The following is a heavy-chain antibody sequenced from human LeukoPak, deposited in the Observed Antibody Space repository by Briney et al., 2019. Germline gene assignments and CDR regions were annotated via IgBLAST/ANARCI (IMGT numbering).Heavy chain of an antibody. D-gene: IGHD2-21*02. CDR3: ARRVTAIGYYYYGMDV. CDR1: GYSFINYG. Sequence: VASVKVSCKASGYSFINYGVSWVRQAPGQGLEWMGWISAYNGNTNYAQKLQGRVTMTTDTSTSTAYMELRSLRSDDTAVYYCARRVTAIGYYYYGMDVWGQGTTVTVSS. CDR2: ISAYNGNT. J-gene: IGHJ6*02. V-gene: IGHV1-18*01.